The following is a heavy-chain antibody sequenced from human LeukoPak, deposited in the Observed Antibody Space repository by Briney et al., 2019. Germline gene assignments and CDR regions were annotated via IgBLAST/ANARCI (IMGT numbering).Heavy chain of an antibody. CDR1: GGSISSYY. J-gene: IGHJ4*02. CDR3: ARHRQGEYFDY. CDR2: IYYSGST. Sequence: SETLSLTCTVSGGSISSYYWSWIRQPPGKGLEWIGYIYYSGSTNYNPSLKSRVTISVDTSKNQFSLKLSSVTAADTAVYHCARHRQGEYFDYWGQGTLVTVSS. V-gene: IGHV4-59*08. D-gene: IGHD3-10*01.